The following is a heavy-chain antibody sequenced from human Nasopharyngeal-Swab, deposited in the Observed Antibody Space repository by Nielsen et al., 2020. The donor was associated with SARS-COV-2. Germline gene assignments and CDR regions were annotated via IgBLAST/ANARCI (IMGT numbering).Heavy chain of an antibody. D-gene: IGHD6-13*01. V-gene: IGHV1-2*06. CDR1: GYFFTDYY. Sequence: ASVKVSCKASGYFFTDYYMHWVRQAPRQGLEWMGRINPYSGDTKYAQNFQGRVTVTRDTSINTVYVELSSLTSDDTAVYYCVRDDGDVPGITGSGPPGGFWGQGTLVTVSS. CDR3: VRDDGDVPGITGSGPPGGF. J-gene: IGHJ4*02. CDR2: INPYSGDT.